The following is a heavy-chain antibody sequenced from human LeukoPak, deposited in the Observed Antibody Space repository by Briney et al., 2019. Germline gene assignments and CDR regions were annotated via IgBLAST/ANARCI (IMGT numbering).Heavy chain of an antibody. D-gene: IGHD4-17*01. CDR2: INPSGGST. CDR3: ARLPGYGDYLYYFDY. J-gene: IGHJ4*02. Sequence: ASVKVSCKASGYTFTSYYMHWVRQAPGQGLEWMGIINPSGGSTSYAQKFQGRVTMTRDMSTSTVYMELSSLKASDTAMYYCARLPGYGDYLYYFDYWGQGTLVTVSS. CDR1: GYTFTSYY. V-gene: IGHV1-46*01.